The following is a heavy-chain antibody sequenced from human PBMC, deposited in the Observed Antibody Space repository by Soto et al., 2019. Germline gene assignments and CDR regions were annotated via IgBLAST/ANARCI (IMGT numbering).Heavy chain of an antibody. Sequence: QVQLQQWGAGLLKPSETLSLTCAVYGGSFSGYYWSWIRQPPGKGLEWIGEINYSGSTNYNPSLKSRVTISVDTSKNQFSLKLSSVTAADTAVYYCARMLMVRGVIIRAEFDPWGQGTLVTVSS. D-gene: IGHD3-10*01. V-gene: IGHV4-34*01. CDR1: GGSFSGYY. CDR2: INYSGST. J-gene: IGHJ5*02. CDR3: ARMLMVRGVIIRAEFDP.